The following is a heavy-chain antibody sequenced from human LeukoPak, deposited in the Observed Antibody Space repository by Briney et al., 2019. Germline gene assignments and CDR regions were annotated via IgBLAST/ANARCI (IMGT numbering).Heavy chain of an antibody. V-gene: IGHV4-59*01. CDR2: IYYSGST. Sequence: SETLSLTCTVSGGSISSYYWSWIRQPPGKGLEWIGYIYYSGSTNYNPSLKSRVTISVDTSKNQFSLKLSSVTAADTAVYYCARSSSGWHPKAWFDHWGQGTLVTVSS. J-gene: IGHJ5*02. CDR1: GGSISSYY. CDR3: ARSSSGWHPKAWFDH. D-gene: IGHD6-19*01.